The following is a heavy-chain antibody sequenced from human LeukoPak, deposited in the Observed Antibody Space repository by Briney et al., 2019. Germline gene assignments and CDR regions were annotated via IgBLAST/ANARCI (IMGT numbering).Heavy chain of an antibody. D-gene: IGHD3-22*01. Sequence: SETLSLTCSVSGGSMTRYYWSWVRQPPGKGLEWIGYIHYSGGTDYNPSLKSRVTISVDTSKNQFSLKLSSVTAADTAVYYCARGPLYYYDSSGYYPYYFDYWGQGTLVTVSS. V-gene: IGHV4-59*08. J-gene: IGHJ4*02. CDR2: IHYSGGT. CDR1: GGSMTRYY. CDR3: ARGPLYYYDSSGYYPYYFDY.